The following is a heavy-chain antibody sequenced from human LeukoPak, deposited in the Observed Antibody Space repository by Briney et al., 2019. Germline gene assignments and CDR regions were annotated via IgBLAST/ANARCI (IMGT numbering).Heavy chain of an antibody. CDR2: ISGSGGST. Sequence: GGSLRLSCAASGFTFSSYAMSWVRQAPGKGLEWVSAISGSGGSTYYADSVKGRFTISRDNSKNTLYLQMNSLRAEDTAVYYCAKDPKWRPHGFWSGYGDYWGQGTLVTVSS. D-gene: IGHD3-3*01. J-gene: IGHJ4*02. V-gene: IGHV3-23*01. CDR1: GFTFSSYA. CDR3: AKDPKWRPHGFWSGYGDY.